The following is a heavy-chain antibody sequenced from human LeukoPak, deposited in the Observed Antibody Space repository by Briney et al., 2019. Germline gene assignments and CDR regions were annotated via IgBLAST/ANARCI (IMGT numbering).Heavy chain of an antibody. CDR1: GVSISTYY. CDR3: ARAPTRQQQLVYFDY. CDR2: VYYSGNT. J-gene: IGHJ4*02. V-gene: IGHV4-59*01. Sequence: PSETLSLTCTVSGVSISTYYWNWIRQPPGKELEWLGYVYYSGNTNYNPSLKSRVTISVDTSKNQFSLRLSSVTAADTAVYYCARAPTRQQQLVYFDYWGQGTLVTVSS. D-gene: IGHD6-13*01.